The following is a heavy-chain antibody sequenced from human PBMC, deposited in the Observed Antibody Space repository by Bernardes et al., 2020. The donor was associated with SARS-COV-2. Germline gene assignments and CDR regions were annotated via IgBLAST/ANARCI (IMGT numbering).Heavy chain of an antibody. J-gene: IGHJ6*02. CDR1: GGTFSSYA. CDR2: IIPIFGTA. D-gene: IGHD3-3*01. CDR3: ARALTHDFWSGYRDYYYYGMDV. V-gene: IGHV1-69*13. Sequence: SVKVSCKASGGTFSSYAISWVRQAPGQGLEWMGGIIPIFGTANYAQKFQGRVTITADESTSTAYMELSSLRSEDTAVYYCARALTHDFWSGYRDYYYYGMDVWGQGTTVTVSS.